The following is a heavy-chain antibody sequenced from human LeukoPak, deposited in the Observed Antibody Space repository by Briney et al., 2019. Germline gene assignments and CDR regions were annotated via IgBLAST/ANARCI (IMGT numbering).Heavy chain of an antibody. V-gene: IGHV3-30-3*01. CDR1: GFTFSSYA. Sequence: GSLRLSCAASGFTFSSYAMHWVRQAPGKGLEWVAVISYDGSNKYYADSVKGRFTISRDNSKNTLYLQMNSLRAEDTAVYYCASLAMATSNSVDYWGQGTLVTVSS. D-gene: IGHD5-24*01. CDR2: ISYDGSNK. J-gene: IGHJ4*02. CDR3: ASLAMATSNSVDY.